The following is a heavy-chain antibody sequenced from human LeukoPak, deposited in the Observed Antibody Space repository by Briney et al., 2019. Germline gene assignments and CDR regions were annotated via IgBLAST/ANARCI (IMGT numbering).Heavy chain of an antibody. CDR2: MSTTGAHT. CDR1: GFNIVGYS. V-gene: IGHV3-21*01. D-gene: IGHD5-24*01. Sequence: GESLRLSCAASGFNIVGYSLSWVRQAPGKGLEWVSTMSTTGAHTAYADSVKGRFTISRDNSKNTLYLQMNSLRAEDTAVYYCAKDGDGYNGPIDYWGQGTLVTVSS. J-gene: IGHJ4*02. CDR3: AKDGDGYNGPIDY.